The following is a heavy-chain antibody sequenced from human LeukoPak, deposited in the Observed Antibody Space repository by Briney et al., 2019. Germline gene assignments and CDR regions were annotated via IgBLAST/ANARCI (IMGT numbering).Heavy chain of an antibody. V-gene: IGHV3-74*01. CDR3: AREQANSYYDFWSGQNSLLDY. J-gene: IGHJ4*02. CDR1: GFTFSSYW. CDR2: INSDGSST. Sequence: GGSLRLSCAASGFTFSSYWMSWVRQAPGKGLVWVSRINSDGSSTSYADSVKGRFTISRDNAKNTLYLQMNSLRAEDTAVYYCAREQANSYYDFWSGQNSLLDYWGQGTLVTVSS. D-gene: IGHD3-3*01.